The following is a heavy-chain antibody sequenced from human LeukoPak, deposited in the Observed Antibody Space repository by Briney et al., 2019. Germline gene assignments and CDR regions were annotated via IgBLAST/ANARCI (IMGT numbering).Heavy chain of an antibody. CDR3: ARGAFIAVAGLFDY. CDR2: INANNGDT. Sequence: ASVKVSCKASGFTFTGYYLHWVRQAPGQGLEWMGWINANNGDTNYAQEFRGWVTMTRDTSLSTVYVEVSSLRSEDTAVYYCARGAFIAVAGLFDYWGQGTLVTVSS. D-gene: IGHD6-19*01. CDR1: GFTFTGYY. J-gene: IGHJ4*02. V-gene: IGHV1-2*04.